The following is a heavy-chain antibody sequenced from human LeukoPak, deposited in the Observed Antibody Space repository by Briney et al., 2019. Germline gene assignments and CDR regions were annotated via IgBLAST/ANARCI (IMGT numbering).Heavy chain of an antibody. CDR2: ISAYNGVT. CDR1: GYTLTNYG. CDR3: ARSEQWLGYMDV. D-gene: IGHD6-19*01. Sequence: GASVKVSCKASGYTLTNYGLSWVRQAPGQGLEWMGWISAYNGVTSYPQKFQGRVIMTTDTSTSTAYMELRGLRSDDTAVYYCARSEQWLGYMDVWGKGTKVTVSS. J-gene: IGHJ6*03. V-gene: IGHV1-18*01.